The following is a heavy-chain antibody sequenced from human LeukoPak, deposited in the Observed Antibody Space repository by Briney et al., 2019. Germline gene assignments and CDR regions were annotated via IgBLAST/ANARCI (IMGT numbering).Heavy chain of an antibody. CDR3: ATDKSSPA. CDR1: GGSFINYP. D-gene: IGHD2-2*01. CDR2: VIPILGIP. V-gene: IGHV1-69*04. J-gene: IGHJ6*02. Sequence: GSSVKVSCKASGGSFINYPISWVRQAPGQGLEWMGRVIPILGIPDYSQNFLGRVTLTADRSTNTAYMELSSLRSEDTAVYYCATDKSSPAWGQGTTVTVS.